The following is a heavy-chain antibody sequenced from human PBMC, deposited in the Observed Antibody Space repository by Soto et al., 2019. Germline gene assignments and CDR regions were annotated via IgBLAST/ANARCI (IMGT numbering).Heavy chain of an antibody. J-gene: IGHJ5*02. D-gene: IGHD3-3*01. Sequence: EVQLVESGGGLVKPGGSLRLSCAASGFTFSSYSMNWVRQAPGKGLEWVSSISSSSSYLYYADSVKGRFTISRDTAKNSMYLQMNSLRAEDTAVYYCARARFTYYEFWSGYYTYNWFAPWGQGPLVTVSS. CDR2: ISSSSSYL. V-gene: IGHV3-21*01. CDR1: GFTFSSYS. CDR3: ARARFTYYEFWSGYYTYNWFAP.